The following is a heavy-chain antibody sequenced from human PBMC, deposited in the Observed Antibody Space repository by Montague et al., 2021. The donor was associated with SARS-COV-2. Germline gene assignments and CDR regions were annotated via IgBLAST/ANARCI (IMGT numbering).Heavy chain of an antibody. J-gene: IGHJ4*02. CDR2: FDNDGDST. V-gene: IGHV3-23*01. CDR1: GFTFSGYG. D-gene: IGHD5-24*01. Sequence: SLRLSCAASGFTFSGYGMSWVRQAPGKGLEWVSGFDNDGDSTYYTNSVKGLFTISRDIYKNTLYLQLNSLTAEDTAVYYCAKIVFQGGSNVFDNWGQGTLVTVSS. CDR3: AKIVFQGGSNVFDN.